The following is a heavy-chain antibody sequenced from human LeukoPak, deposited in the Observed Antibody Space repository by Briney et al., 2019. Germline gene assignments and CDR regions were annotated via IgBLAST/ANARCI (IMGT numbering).Heavy chain of an antibody. D-gene: IGHD3-22*01. CDR3: ARAESIVVVTY. V-gene: IGHV4-59*01. J-gene: IGHJ4*02. Sequence: SETLSLTCTVSGGSISSYYWSWIRQPPGKGLEWIGYIYYSGITNYNPSLKSRVTISVDTSKNQFSLKLSSVTAADTAVYYCARAESIVVVTYWGQGTLATVSS. CDR2: IYYSGIT. CDR1: GGSISSYY.